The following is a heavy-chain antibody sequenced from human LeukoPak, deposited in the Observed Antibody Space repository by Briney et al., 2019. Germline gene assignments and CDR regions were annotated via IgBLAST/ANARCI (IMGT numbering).Heavy chain of an antibody. CDR2: IFYSGNT. V-gene: IGHV4-31*03. D-gene: IGHD6-13*01. J-gene: IGHJ6*02. Sequence: TLSLTCTVSGGSINSGGYYWSWIRQHPGKGLEWIGYIFYSGNTYYNPSLKSRVTISIDTSKNQFSLKLSSVTAADTAVYYCARDNKMRGSSWTNYYYGMDVWGQGTTVTVSS. CDR1: GGSINSGGYY. CDR3: ARDNKMRGSSWTNYYYGMDV.